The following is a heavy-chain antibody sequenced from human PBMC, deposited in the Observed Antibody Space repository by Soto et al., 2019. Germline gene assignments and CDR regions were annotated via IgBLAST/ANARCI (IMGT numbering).Heavy chain of an antibody. CDR2: ISAYNGNT. CDR3: ARGQYSGYQAYYFDY. Sequence: ASVKVSCKASGYTFTSYGISWVRQAPGQGLEWMGWISAYNGNTNYAQKLQGRVTMTTDTPTSTAYMELRSLRSDDTAVYYCARGQYSGYQAYYFDYWGQGTLVTVSS. V-gene: IGHV1-18*01. CDR1: GYTFTSYG. D-gene: IGHD5-12*01. J-gene: IGHJ4*02.